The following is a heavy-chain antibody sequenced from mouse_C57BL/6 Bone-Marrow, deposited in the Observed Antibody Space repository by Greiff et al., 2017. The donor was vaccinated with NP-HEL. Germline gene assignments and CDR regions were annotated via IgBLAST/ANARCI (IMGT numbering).Heavy chain of an antibody. CDR2: IYPGDGDT. J-gene: IGHJ4*01. Sequence: QVQLQQSGPELVKPGASVKISCKASGYAFSSSWMNWVKQRPGKGLEWIGRIYPGDGDTNYNGKFKGKATLTADKSSSTAYMQLSSLTSEDSAVYFCAQTGYAMDYWGQGTSVTVSS. CDR1: GYAFSSSW. V-gene: IGHV1-82*01. D-gene: IGHD4-1*01. CDR3: AQTGYAMDY.